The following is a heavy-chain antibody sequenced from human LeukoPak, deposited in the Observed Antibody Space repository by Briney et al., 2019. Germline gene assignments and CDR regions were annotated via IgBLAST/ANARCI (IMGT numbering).Heavy chain of an antibody. V-gene: IGHV3-7*03. CDR2: IKEDGSEE. CDR3: ARAGDKGSVDY. D-gene: IGHD7-27*01. Sequence: PGGSLRLSCAASGFTFSSYWMSWVRQAPGKGLEWVASIKEDGSEEYYVDSVKGRFTISRDNAKNSLYLQMNSLRAEDTAVYYCARAGDKGSVDYWGQGTLVTVSS. J-gene: IGHJ4*02. CDR1: GFTFSSYW.